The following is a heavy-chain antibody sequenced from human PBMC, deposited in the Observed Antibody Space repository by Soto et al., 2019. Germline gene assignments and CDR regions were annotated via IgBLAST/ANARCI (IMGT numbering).Heavy chain of an antibody. Sequence: SVKVSCKASGGTFSNNAITWVRQAPGQGLEWMGGIIPIFGTTNYAEKFQGRVTITADESTSTAYMELSSLRSDDTAVYYCARDRIVVVTSTRESNSFDIWGQ. CDR2: IIPIFGTT. D-gene: IGHD2-21*02. V-gene: IGHV1-69*13. CDR1: GGTFSNNA. J-gene: IGHJ3*02. CDR3: ARDRIVVVTSTRESNSFDI.